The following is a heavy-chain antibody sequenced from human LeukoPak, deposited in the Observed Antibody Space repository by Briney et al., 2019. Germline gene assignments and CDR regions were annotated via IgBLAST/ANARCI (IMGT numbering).Heavy chain of an antibody. CDR1: GFTVSSNY. CDR2: IYSGGST. Sequence: GGSLRLSCAASGFTVSSNYTSWVRQAPGKGLEWVSVIYSGGSTYYADSVKGRFTISRDNSKNTLYLQMNSLRAEDTAVYYCARDATTSRDAFDIWGQGTMVTVSS. V-gene: IGHV3-66*01. CDR3: ARDATTSRDAFDI. D-gene: IGHD2-2*01. J-gene: IGHJ3*02.